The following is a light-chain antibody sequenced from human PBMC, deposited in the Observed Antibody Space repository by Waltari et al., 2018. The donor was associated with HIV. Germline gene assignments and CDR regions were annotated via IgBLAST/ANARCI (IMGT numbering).Light chain of an antibody. Sequence: QSALTQPASVSGSPGQSITISCTDSSSDMSTYNRVSWYQQHPGKAPKLIIYEGGNRPSGVSNRLSGSKSGNTASLTISGLQAEDEADYYCISYTTTDFYVFGPGTWVTVL. CDR2: EGG. V-gene: IGLV2-14*01. CDR3: ISYTTTDFYV. CDR1: SSDMSTYNR. J-gene: IGLJ1*01.